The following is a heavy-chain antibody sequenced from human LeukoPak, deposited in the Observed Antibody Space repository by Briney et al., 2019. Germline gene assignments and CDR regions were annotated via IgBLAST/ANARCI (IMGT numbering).Heavy chain of an antibody. V-gene: IGHV3-7*01. D-gene: IGHD2-2*01. Sequence: PGGSLRLSCAASGFTFSNYWMSWVRQAPGKGLEWVANIKEDGTEKYYVDSVKGRFTISRDNAKNSLYLQMNSLRAEDTAVYYCARDRSGSASWPQIRAFYYMDVWGKGTTVT. J-gene: IGHJ6*03. CDR1: GFTFSNYW. CDR3: ARDRSGSASWPQIRAFYYMDV. CDR2: IKEDGTEK.